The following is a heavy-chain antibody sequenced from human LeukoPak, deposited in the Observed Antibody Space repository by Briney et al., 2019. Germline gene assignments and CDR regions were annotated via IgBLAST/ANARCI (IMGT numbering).Heavy chain of an antibody. CDR3: ARESSNSHPD. Sequence: DCIVYIYYIGSPYYNPSLKSRVTISVDTTKNQFSLKLSSVTAADTAVYYCARESSNSHPDWGQGTLVTVSS. D-gene: IGHD4-11*01. CDR2: IYYIGSP. V-gene: IGHV4-30-4*01. J-gene: IGHJ4*02.